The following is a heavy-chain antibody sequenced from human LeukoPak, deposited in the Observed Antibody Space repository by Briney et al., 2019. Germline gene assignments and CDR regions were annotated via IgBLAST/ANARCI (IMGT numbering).Heavy chain of an antibody. Sequence: GGSLRLSCAASGFLFRTYWMTWVRQAPGKGLEWVANIKTDGSEQHYLDSVKGRFHISRDNANNSLSLQMNSLRAEDTAVYYRARGANPDDFWGQGTLVTVSS. CDR2: IKTDGSEQ. J-gene: IGHJ4*02. V-gene: IGHV3-7*01. CDR3: ARGANPDDF. CDR1: GFLFRTYW.